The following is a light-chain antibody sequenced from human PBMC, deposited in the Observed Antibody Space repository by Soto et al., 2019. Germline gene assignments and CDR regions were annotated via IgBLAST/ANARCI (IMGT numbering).Light chain of an antibody. V-gene: IGKV3-20*01. Sequence: EIVLTQSPGTLSSSPGERATLSCRASQSIYSRYLACYQQRPGQPPRLLIHGAFTRATGISDRFSGSGSGTDFTLTISRLEPEDFAVYYCHHYGDSPPETFGQGTRVEIK. J-gene: IGKJ1*01. CDR3: HHYGDSPPET. CDR2: GAF. CDR1: QSIYSRY.